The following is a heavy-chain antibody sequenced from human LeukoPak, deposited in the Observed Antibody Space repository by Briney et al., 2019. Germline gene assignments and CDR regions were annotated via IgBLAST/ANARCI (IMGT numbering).Heavy chain of an antibody. V-gene: IGHV4-39*01. D-gene: IGHD3-22*01. CDR2: IYYSGNP. CDR3: ARYPYDSSVRRWVAFDI. CDR1: GGSISNNKDY. J-gene: IGHJ3*02. Sequence: SETLSLTCSVPGGSISNNKDYWGWIRLPPGQGLEWIGTIYYSGNPSYNPSLKSRVTISVDTSKNQFSLRLNSVTAADTAVYYCARYPYDSSVRRWVAFDIWGQGTMVTVSS.